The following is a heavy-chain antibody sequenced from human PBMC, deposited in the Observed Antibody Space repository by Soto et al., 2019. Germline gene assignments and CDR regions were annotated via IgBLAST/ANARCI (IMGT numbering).Heavy chain of an antibody. D-gene: IGHD1-26*01. CDR3: ARGGARANYYNWFDP. J-gene: IGHJ5*02. CDR1: GYSFTSYW. CDR2: IYPGDSDT. V-gene: IGHV5-51*01. Sequence: GESLKISCKGSGYSFTSYWIGWVRQMPGKGLEWMGIIYPGDSDTRYSPSFQGQVTISADKSISTAYLQWSSLKASDTAMYYCARGGARANYYNWFDPWGQGTLVTVSS.